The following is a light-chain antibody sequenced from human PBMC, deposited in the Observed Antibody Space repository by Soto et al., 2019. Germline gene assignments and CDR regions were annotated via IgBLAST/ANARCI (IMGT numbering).Light chain of an antibody. V-gene: IGKV3D-15*01. CDR3: QQYNNWPRT. CDR2: DAS. J-gene: IGKJ1*01. CDR1: QSLSRY. Sequence: EIVLTQSPATLSLSPGERATLSCRASQSLSRYLAWYQQKPGQAPSLLIYDASNRAAGIPARFSGSGSGTEFTLTINSLQSEDFAVYYCQQYNNWPRTFGQGTKVDIK.